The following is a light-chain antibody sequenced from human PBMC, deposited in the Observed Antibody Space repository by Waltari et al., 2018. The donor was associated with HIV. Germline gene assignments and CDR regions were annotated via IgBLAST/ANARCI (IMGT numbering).Light chain of an antibody. CDR1: ELGDKY. V-gene: IGLV3-1*01. CDR3: QAWGSTTSGV. CDR2: QDD. J-gene: IGLJ2*01. Sequence: SYEVTQPPSVAVSPGQTASITCSGYELGDKYNCWYQQKPGQSPLLVIYQDDKRPSGIPARFSASSSGHTATLTISGTLPMDEADYYCQAWGSTTSGVFGRGTKLTVL.